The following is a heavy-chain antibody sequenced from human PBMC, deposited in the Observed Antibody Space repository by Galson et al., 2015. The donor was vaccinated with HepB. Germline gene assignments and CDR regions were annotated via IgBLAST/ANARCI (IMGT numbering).Heavy chain of an antibody. CDR3: ARDRITFGFGYYYYGMDV. D-gene: IGHD3-16*01. V-gene: IGHV3-30*04. CDR2: ISYDGSNK. CDR1: GFTFSSYA. Sequence: SLRLSCAASGFTFSSYAMHWVRQAPGKGLEWVAVISYDGSNKYYADSVKGRFTISRDNSKNTLYLQMNGLRAEDTAVYYCARDRITFGFGYYYYGMDVWGQGTTVTVSS. J-gene: IGHJ6*02.